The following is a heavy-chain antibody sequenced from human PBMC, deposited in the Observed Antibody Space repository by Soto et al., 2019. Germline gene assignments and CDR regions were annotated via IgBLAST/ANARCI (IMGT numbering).Heavy chain of an antibody. CDR1: NASISSSNW. Sequence: QVQLQESGPSLVKPSGTLSLTCVITNASISSSNWWSWVRQAPGKGLEWIGEIYHTGRTNYAPSLKRRVTMSIDKDNNRVSLRLTSLTAADTAVYYCVRDEAHYDILTGSSLGRAFDIWGQGTMVTVSS. J-gene: IGHJ3*02. D-gene: IGHD3-9*01. V-gene: IGHV4-4*02. CDR2: IYHTGRT. CDR3: VRDEAHYDILTGSSLGRAFDI.